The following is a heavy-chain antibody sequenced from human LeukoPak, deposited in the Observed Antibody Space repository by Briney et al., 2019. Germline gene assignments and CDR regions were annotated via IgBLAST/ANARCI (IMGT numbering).Heavy chain of an antibody. CDR2: IYPGDSDT. Sequence: GESLKISCKGSAKTFSGYWIGWVRQMPGKGLEWMGVIYPGDSDTRYSPSFQGHVSITADKSITTAFLQWSSLKASDTAMYYCARQPGGAYGRDVFDIWGQGTMVTVSS. V-gene: IGHV5-51*01. CDR1: AKTFSGYW. D-gene: IGHD4-17*01. J-gene: IGHJ3*02. CDR3: ARQPGGAYGRDVFDI.